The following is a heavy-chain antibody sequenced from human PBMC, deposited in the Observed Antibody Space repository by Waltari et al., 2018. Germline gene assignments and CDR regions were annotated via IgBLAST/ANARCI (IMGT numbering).Heavy chain of an antibody. D-gene: IGHD1-7*01. CDR3: ARVGITGTTHYYYYMDV. Sequence: QVQLQESGPGLVKPSETLSLTCTVSGGSISSYYWSWIRQPPGKGLEWIGYIYYSGSPNYNPSLKSRVTISVDTSKNQFSLKLSSVTAADTAVYYCARVGITGTTHYYYYMDVWGKGTTVTISS. J-gene: IGHJ6*03. V-gene: IGHV4-59*01. CDR2: IYYSGSP. CDR1: GGSISSYY.